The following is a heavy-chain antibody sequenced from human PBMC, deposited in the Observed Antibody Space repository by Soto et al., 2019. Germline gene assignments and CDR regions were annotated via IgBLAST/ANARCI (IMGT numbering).Heavy chain of an antibody. V-gene: IGHV3-33*01. CDR1: VFTFSSYG. Sequence: GGSLRLSCAASVFTFSSYGMHWVRQAPGKGLEWVAVIWYDGSNKYYADSVKGRFTISRDNSKNTLYLQMNSLRAEDTAVYYCARDHYYGSGTMTYYYYYMDVWGKGTTVTVSS. D-gene: IGHD3-10*01. J-gene: IGHJ6*03. CDR2: IWYDGSNK. CDR3: ARDHYYGSGTMTYYYYYMDV.